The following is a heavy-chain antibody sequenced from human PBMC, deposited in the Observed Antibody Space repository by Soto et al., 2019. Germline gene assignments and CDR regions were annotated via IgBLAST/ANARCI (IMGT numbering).Heavy chain of an antibody. CDR3: AAELGFGKLSVV. CDR2: IIPLFGTT. Sequence: QVQVVQSGVEVRRPGSSVKVSCKASGDTFKNCVISWVRQAPGQGLEWMGGIIPLFGTTDFAQRFQGRLTITTDESTTTAHMELSRLRSEDTATYYCAAELGFGKLSVVWGQGTKVIVSS. D-gene: IGHD3-10*01. V-gene: IGHV1-69*01. J-gene: IGHJ6*02. CDR1: GDTFKNCV.